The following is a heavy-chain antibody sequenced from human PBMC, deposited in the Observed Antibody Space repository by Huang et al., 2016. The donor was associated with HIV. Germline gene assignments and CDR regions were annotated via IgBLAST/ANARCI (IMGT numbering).Heavy chain of an antibody. J-gene: IGHJ6*02. CDR3: ATKTAGMDI. CDR2: IKQDETEK. V-gene: IGHV3-7*01. CDR1: TFTFGAYW. Sequence: VESGGRSVQPGGSIRLSCVGSTFTFGAYWLRWVRQPPGKGLEWVANIKQDETEKYYVDSVKGRFNSSRDNAKKVLFLEMDALRVEDTAIYFCATKTAGMDIWGQGTTVIVSS.